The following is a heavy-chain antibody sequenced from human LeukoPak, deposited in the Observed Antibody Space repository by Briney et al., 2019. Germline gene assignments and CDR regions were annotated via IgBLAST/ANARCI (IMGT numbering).Heavy chain of an antibody. Sequence: KSSETLSLTCSVSGGSISSYYWSWIRQPPGKGLEWIGYIYYSGSTNYNPSLKSRVTISVDTSKNQFSLKLSSVTAADTAVYYCARESNYGSGSYSYWGQGTLVTVSS. J-gene: IGHJ4*02. CDR1: GGSISSYY. CDR3: ARESNYGSGSYSY. V-gene: IGHV4-59*01. D-gene: IGHD3-10*01. CDR2: IYYSGST.